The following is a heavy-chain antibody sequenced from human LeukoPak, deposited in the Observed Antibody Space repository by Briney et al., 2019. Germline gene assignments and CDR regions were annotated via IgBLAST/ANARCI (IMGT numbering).Heavy chain of an antibody. D-gene: IGHD5-24*01. CDR2: NTQDGIEK. V-gene: IGHV3-7*01. Sequence: PGGSLRLSCAASGFNFRILYMDRVRQAPGKGLEWVANNTQDGIEKEYVHSVEGRFTITRDNAKNSVFQQLNSLGAEDTAVYYCARWRWQQSEFEYWGQGALVTVSS. J-gene: IGHJ4*02. CDR1: GFNFRILY. CDR3: ARWRWQQSEFEY.